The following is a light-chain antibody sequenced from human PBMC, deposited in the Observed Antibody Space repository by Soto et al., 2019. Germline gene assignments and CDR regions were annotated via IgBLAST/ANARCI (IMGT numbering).Light chain of an antibody. CDR3: QQSFSTPLT. V-gene: IGKV1-39*01. CDR1: QTISNY. J-gene: IGKJ4*01. CDR2: AAS. Sequence: GDTVTITCRASQTISNYLNWYQQKAGKVPKLLIYAASGLQSGVPSRFSGSGSGTDFTLTISSLQPEDFASYYCQQSFSTPLTFGGGTKVDIK.